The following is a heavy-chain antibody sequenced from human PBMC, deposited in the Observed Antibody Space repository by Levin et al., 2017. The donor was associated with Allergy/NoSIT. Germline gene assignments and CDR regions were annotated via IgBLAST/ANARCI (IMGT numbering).Heavy chain of an antibody. J-gene: IGHJ6*02. CDR1: GFTFSSYG. Sequence: QSGGSLRLSCAASGFTFSSYGMHWVRQAPGKGLEWVAVISYDGSNKYYADSVKGRFTISRDNSKNTLYLQMNSLRAEDTAVYYCAKVGGGKFYYYYGMDVWGQGTTVTVSS. D-gene: IGHD3-16*01. V-gene: IGHV3-30*18. CDR2: ISYDGSNK. CDR3: AKVGGGKFYYYYGMDV.